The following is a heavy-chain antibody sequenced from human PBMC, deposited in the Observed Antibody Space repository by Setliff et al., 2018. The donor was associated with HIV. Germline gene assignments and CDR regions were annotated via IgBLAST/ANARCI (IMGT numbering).Heavy chain of an antibody. D-gene: IGHD6-13*01. CDR2: IYHSGSF. CDR1: GGSISSTNW. Sequence: LSLTCAVSGGSISSTNWWTWVRQPPGKGLEWIGEIYHSGSFHYNPSLKSRVTISVDKSKNQFSLKLSSVTVAGTAVYYCARDEHGYNSNWYGVDWGQGTLGTVS. V-gene: IGHV4-4*02. CDR3: ARDEHGYNSNWYGVD. J-gene: IGHJ4*02.